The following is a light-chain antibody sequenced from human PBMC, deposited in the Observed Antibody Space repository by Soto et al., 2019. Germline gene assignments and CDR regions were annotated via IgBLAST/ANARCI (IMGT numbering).Light chain of an antibody. Sequence: DIQMTQSPSSLSASVGDRVTITCRASQSISRFLNWYQQKSGKPPQLLIYAASSLQSGVPSRFSGSGSGTDLTLTISSMQPEDFATYCCQQTYITPPWTFGQGSKVEIK. V-gene: IGKV1-39*01. CDR2: AAS. J-gene: IGKJ1*01. CDR3: QQTYITPPWT. CDR1: QSISRF.